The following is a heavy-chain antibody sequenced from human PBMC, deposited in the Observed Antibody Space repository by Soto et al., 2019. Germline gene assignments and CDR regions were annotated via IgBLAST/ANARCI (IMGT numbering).Heavy chain of an antibody. D-gene: IGHD1-26*01. Sequence: QVQLVQSGAEVKTPGSSVRVSCKTAGRTFLISAIAWVRQAPGQGLEWMGGSIPILGTIHIAQNFQGRVNFTADRSTSTAYMDLSSLRYEDTATYFCARGKEWEQPSNHYYFDYWGQGSQVIVSS. CDR3: ARGKEWEQPSNHYYFDY. CDR1: GRTFLISA. J-gene: IGHJ4*02. CDR2: SIPILGTI. V-gene: IGHV1-69*06.